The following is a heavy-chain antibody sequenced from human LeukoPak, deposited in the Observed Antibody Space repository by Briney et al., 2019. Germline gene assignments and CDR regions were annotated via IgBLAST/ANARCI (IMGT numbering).Heavy chain of an antibody. V-gene: IGHV4-34*01. CDR3: ASTGRELSLYYYDSSGYSQRTFDY. Sequence: PSETLSLTCAVYGGSFSGYYWSWIRRPPGKGLEWIGEINHSGSTNYNPSLKSRVTISVDTSKNQFSLKLSSVTAADTAVYYCASTGRELSLYYYDSSGYSQRTFDYWGQGTLVTVSS. D-gene: IGHD3-22*01. CDR1: GGSFSGYY. J-gene: IGHJ4*02. CDR2: INHSGST.